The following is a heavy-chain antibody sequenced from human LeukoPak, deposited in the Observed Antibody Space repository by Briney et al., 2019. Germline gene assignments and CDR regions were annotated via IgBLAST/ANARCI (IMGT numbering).Heavy chain of an antibody. CDR1: GFTFSSYA. Sequence: GGSLRLSCAASGFTFSSYAMSWVRQAPGKGLEWVSAISGSGGSTYYADSVKGRFTISRDNSKNTLYLQMNSLRAEDTAVYYCAKDRRVRGVMTSFDYWGQGTLVTVSS. CDR2: ISGSGGST. D-gene: IGHD3-10*01. V-gene: IGHV3-23*01. J-gene: IGHJ4*02. CDR3: AKDRRVRGVMTSFDY.